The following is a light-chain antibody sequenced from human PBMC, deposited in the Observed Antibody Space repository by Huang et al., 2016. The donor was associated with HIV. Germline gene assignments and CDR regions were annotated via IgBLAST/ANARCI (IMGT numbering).Light chain of an antibody. V-gene: IGKV1-33*01. CDR1: QDISNY. CDR3: QQYDNLPIT. CDR2: DAS. J-gene: IGKJ4*01. Sequence: DIQMTQSPTSLSASVGDRVTITCQASQDISNYLNWYQQKPGRAPKLLIYDASNLETVVPARFSGGRSGTDLTFTIISRQPEDFAAYHCQQYDNLPITFGGGTRVEIK.